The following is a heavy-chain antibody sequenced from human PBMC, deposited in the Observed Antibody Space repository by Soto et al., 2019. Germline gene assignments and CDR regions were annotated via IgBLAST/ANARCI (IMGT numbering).Heavy chain of an antibody. CDR2: INPATGAA. D-gene: IGHD3-3*01. CDR3: ARGGGVGVAGSAAFDM. CDR1: GYPVTAYY. V-gene: IGHV1-2*02. J-gene: IGHJ3*02. Sequence: QLHLVQSGAVVKKPGASVTVSCSASGYPVTAYYMHWVRQAPGRGLEWMGGINPATGAAKYTQTFRGRGTGTRDTSTSTVFMELSGLSSEDTALFYCARGGGVGVAGSAAFDMWGQGTLVTVSS.